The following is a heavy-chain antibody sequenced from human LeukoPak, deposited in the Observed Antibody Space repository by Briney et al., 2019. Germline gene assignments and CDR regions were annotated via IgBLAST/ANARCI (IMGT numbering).Heavy chain of an antibody. CDR1: GFTFSSYS. CDR3: ARDWRGGYGYY. V-gene: IGHV3-21*01. D-gene: IGHD5-12*01. J-gene: IGHJ4*02. Sequence: GGSLRLSCAASGFTFSSYSRNWVRQAPGKGLEWVGSISSSSSYIYYADSVKGRYTISRENTKNSLYLQMNSLRAEDTAVYYCARDWRGGYGYYWGQGTLVTVSS. CDR2: ISSSSSYI.